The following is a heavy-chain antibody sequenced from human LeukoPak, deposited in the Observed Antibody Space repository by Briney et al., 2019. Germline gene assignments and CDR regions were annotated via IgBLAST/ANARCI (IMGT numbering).Heavy chain of an antibody. CDR3: ARDTVLMVYANDY. V-gene: IGHV3-11*04. Sequence: SGGSLRLSCAASGFTFSDYYMSWIRQAPGKGLEWVSYISSSGSTIYYADSVKGRFTISRDNAKNSLYLQMNSLRAEDTAVYYCARDTVLMVYANDYWGQGTLVTVSS. D-gene: IGHD2-8*01. CDR1: GFTFSDYY. CDR2: ISSSGSTI. J-gene: IGHJ4*02.